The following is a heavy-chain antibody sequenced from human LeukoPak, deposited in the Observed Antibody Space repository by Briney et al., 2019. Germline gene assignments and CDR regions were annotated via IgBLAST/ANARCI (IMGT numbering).Heavy chain of an antibody. Sequence: ASVTVSCKASGYTFTSYGISWVRQAPGQGLEWMGWISVYNGNTNYAQKLQGRVTMTEDTSTDTAYMELSSLRSEDTAVYYCARDQAGVAGNYYYYYGMDVWGQGTTVTVSS. V-gene: IGHV1-18*01. CDR2: ISVYNGNT. CDR1: GYTFTSYG. J-gene: IGHJ6*02. D-gene: IGHD6-19*01. CDR3: ARDQAGVAGNYYYYYGMDV.